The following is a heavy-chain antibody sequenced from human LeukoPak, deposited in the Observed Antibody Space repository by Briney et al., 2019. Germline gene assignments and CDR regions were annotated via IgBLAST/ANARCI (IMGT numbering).Heavy chain of an antibody. CDR3: ARNSGWYGVS. Sequence: SETLSLTCTVSGGSISSSNYYWGWIRQPPGKGLEWIGSIYYSGITYYNSSLKSRVTISVDTSKNQFSLKLSSVTAADTAVYYCARNSGWYGVSWGQGTLVTVSS. D-gene: IGHD6-19*01. V-gene: IGHV4-39*01. J-gene: IGHJ4*02. CDR2: IYYSGIT. CDR1: GGSISSSNYY.